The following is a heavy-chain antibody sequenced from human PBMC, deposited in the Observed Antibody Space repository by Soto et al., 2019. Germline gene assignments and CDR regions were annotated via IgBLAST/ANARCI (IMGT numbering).Heavy chain of an antibody. CDR2: IYYSGST. D-gene: IGHD3-3*01. CDR1: GGSISSYY. CDR3: ARTIFGVVIATYFDY. V-gene: IGHV4-59*08. J-gene: IGHJ4*02. Sequence: SETLSLTCTVSGGSISSYYWSWIRQPPGKGLEWIGYIYYSGSTNYNPSLKSRVTISVDTSKNQFSLKLSSVTAADTAVYYCARTIFGVVIATYFDYWGQGTLVTVSS.